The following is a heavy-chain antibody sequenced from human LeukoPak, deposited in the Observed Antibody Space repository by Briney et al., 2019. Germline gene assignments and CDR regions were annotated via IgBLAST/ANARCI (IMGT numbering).Heavy chain of an antibody. CDR1: GYTFTNYA. CDR2: INAGNGDT. CDR3: ARGYCSSTSCQYYFDY. J-gene: IGHJ4*02. Sequence: ASVKASCKASGYTFTNYALHWVRQAPGQRVEWMGWINAGNGDTKYSQKFQGRVTITRDTSANTAYMELSSLRSEDTAVYHCARGYCSSTSCQYYFDYWGQGTLVTVSS. D-gene: IGHD2-2*01. V-gene: IGHV1-3*01.